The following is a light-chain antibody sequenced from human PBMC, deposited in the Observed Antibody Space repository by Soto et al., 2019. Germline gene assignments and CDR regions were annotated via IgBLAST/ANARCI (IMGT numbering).Light chain of an antibody. J-gene: IGKJ1*01. CDR2: GAS. V-gene: IGKV3D-7*01. CDR3: QQDYNSTEA. CDR1: QSVSSSY. Sequence: PGERVTHSCRASQSVSSSYLTWYQQKPGQAPRLLIYGASTRATSIPARFSGSGPGTDFTLTISSLQPEDFAVYYCQQDYNSTEAFGQGTKVEIK.